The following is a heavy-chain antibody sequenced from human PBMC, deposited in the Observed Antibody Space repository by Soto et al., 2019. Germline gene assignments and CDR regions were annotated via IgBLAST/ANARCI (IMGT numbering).Heavy chain of an antibody. J-gene: IGHJ5*02. CDR2: INTDGSST. CDR3: ARFRVDGDYVP. Sequence: EVQLVESGGGLVQPGGSLRLSCAVSGFTFSNYWMHWVRQAPGKGLVWVSRINTDGSSTSYADFVKGRFTISRDNARNTLLLQMNSLTAEDTAVYYCARFRVDGDYVPWGHGTLVTVSA. CDR1: GFTFSNYW. D-gene: IGHD4-17*01. V-gene: IGHV3-74*01.